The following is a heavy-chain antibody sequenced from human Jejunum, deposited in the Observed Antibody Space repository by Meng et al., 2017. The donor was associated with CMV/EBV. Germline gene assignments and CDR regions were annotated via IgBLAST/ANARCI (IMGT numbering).Heavy chain of an antibody. Sequence: QLVESGGCFFQLGGCLLLCCSVYGFTVDNHWMGRVRQAPGKGLEWVAKINKDVTDKYYADSVKERFTITRDNGKNSLNLQMNSLEDEETAVYFCARYNTCLDSWCQGTLVTVSS. CDR3: ARYNTCLDS. D-gene: IGHD1-14*01. CDR2: INKDVTDK. J-gene: IGHJ5*02. CDR1: GFTVDNHW. V-gene: IGHV3-7*04.